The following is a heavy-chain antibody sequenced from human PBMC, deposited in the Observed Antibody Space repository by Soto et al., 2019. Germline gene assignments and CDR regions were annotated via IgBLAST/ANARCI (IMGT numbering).Heavy chain of an antibody. CDR3: ARDSDSSSWSDFDY. J-gene: IGHJ4*02. CDR1: GYTFTGYY. CDR2: INPNSGGT. D-gene: IGHD6-13*01. V-gene: IGHV1-2*04. Sequence: QVQLVQSGAEVKKPGASVKVSCKASGYTFTGYYMHWVRQAPGQGLEWMGWINPNSGGTNYAQKFQGWVTMTSDTSISTAYMELSRLRSDDTAVYYCARDSDSSSWSDFDYWGQGTLVTVSS.